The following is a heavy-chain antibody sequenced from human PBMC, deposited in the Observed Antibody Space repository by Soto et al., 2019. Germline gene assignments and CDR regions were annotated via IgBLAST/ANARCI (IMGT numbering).Heavy chain of an antibody. V-gene: IGHV3-48*02. J-gene: IGHJ4*02. CDR3: ARARREVVVITIVPYYFDY. D-gene: IGHD3-22*01. CDR1: GFTFSSYS. CDR2: ISSSSSTM. Sequence: PGGSLRLSCAASGFTFSSYSMNWVRHAPGKGLEWVSYISSSSSTMYYADSVKGRFTISRDNAKSSLYLQMNSLRDEDTAVYYCARARREVVVITIVPYYFDYWGQGTLVTVSS.